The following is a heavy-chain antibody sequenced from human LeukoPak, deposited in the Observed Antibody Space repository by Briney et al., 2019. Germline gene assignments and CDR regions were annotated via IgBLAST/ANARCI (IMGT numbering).Heavy chain of an antibody. CDR2: IVVGSGNT. V-gene: IGHV1-58*02. J-gene: IGHJ4*02. D-gene: IGHD4-23*01. CDR3: ARGDYGGDY. Sequence: SVKVSCKASGFTFTSSAMQWVRQARGQRLEWIGWIVVGSGNTNYAQKLQGRVTMTTDTSTSTAYMELRSLRSDDTAVYYCARGDYGGDYWGQGTLVTVSS. CDR1: GFTFTSSA.